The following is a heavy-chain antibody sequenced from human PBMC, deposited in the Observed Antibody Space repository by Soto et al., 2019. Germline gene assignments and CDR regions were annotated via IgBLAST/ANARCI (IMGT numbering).Heavy chain of an antibody. CDR3: ARDSLLALVGATNAFDI. CDR1: GFTFSSYG. Sequence: GGSLRLSCAASGFTFSSYGMHWVRQAPGKGLEWVAVIWYDGSNKYYADSVKGRFTISRDNSKNTLYLQMNSLRAEDTAVYYCARDSLLALVGATNAFDIWGQGTMVTVSS. V-gene: IGHV3-33*01. CDR2: IWYDGSNK. J-gene: IGHJ3*02. D-gene: IGHD1-26*01.